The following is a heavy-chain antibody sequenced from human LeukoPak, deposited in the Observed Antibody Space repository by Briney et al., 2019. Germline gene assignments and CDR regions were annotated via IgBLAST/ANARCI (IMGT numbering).Heavy chain of an antibody. CDR1: GFTFSSYG. J-gene: IGHJ4*02. CDR3: AKGGEQQLVYYFDY. Sequence: PGRPLRLSCAASGFTFSSYGMHWVRQAPGKGLEWVAVISYDGSNKYYADSVKGRFTISRDNSKNTLYLQMNSLRAEDTAVYYCAKGGEQQLVYYFDYWGQGTLVTVSS. V-gene: IGHV3-30*18. CDR2: ISYDGSNK. D-gene: IGHD6-13*01.